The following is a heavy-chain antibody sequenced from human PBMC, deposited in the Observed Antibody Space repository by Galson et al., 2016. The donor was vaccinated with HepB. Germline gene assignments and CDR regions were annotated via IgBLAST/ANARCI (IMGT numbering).Heavy chain of an antibody. V-gene: IGHV2-70*01. D-gene: IGHD6-13*01. CDR3: ARIRGSSWPRDLFFDY. Sequence: PALVTPTQTLTLTCSFSGFSLSTSGMCVTWIRQPPGKALEWLALIDWDDDKYYSTFLKTRLTISKDTSKNQVVLKMTDMDPVDTATYYCARIRGSSWPRDLFFDYWGQGTLVTVTS. J-gene: IGHJ4*02. CDR2: IDWDDDK. CDR1: GFSLSTSGMC.